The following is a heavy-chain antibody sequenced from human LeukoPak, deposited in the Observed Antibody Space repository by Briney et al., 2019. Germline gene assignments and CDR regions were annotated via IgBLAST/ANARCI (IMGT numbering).Heavy chain of an antibody. CDR1: GGSISSYY. Sequence: SETLSLTCTVPGGSISSYYWSWIRQPPGKGLEWIGYIYTSGSTNYNPSLKSRVTISVDTSKNQFSLKLSSVTAADTAVYYCARTYSYWFDPWGQGTLVTVSS. V-gene: IGHV4-4*09. CDR2: IYTSGST. CDR3: ARTYSYWFDP. J-gene: IGHJ5*02. D-gene: IGHD2-21*01.